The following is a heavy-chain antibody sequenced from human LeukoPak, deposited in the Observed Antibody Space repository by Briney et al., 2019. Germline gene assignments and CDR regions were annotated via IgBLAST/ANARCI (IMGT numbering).Heavy chain of an antibody. CDR3: ARDRYSSGWYGSGAFDI. V-gene: IGHV4-59*01. CDR2: IYYSGST. D-gene: IGHD6-19*01. J-gene: IGHJ3*02. Sequence: SETLSLTCTVSGGSISSYYWSWIRQPPGKGLERIGYIYYSGSTNYNPSLKSRVTISVDTSKNQFSLKLSSVTAADTAVYYCARDRYSSGWYGSGAFDIWGQGTMVTVSS. CDR1: GGSISSYY.